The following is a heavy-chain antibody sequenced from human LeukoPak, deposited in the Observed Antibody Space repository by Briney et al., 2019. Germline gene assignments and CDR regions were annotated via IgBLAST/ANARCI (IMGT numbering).Heavy chain of an antibody. J-gene: IGHJ3*02. D-gene: IGHD6-13*01. CDR3: ARYSSSWLDAFDI. Sequence: SGTLSLTCAVSGGSISSSNWWSWVRQPPGKGLEWIGEIYHSGSTNYNPSPKSRVTISVDKSKNQFSLKLSSVTAADTAVYYCARYSSSWLDAFDIWGQGTMVTVSS. CDR2: IYHSGST. CDR1: GGSISSSNW. V-gene: IGHV4-4*02.